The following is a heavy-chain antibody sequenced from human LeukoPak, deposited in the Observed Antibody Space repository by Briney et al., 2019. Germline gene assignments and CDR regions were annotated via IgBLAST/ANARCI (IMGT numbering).Heavy chain of an antibody. CDR1: GGSISSYY. CDR3: ARDGCRSTSCFDY. J-gene: IGHJ4*02. D-gene: IGHD2-2*01. CDR2: IYYSGST. V-gene: IGHV4-59*12. Sequence: SETLSLTCTVSGGSISSYYWSWIRQPPGKGLEWIGYIYYSGSTNYNPSLKSRVTISVDTSKNQFSLKLSSVTAADTAVYFCARDGCRSTSCFDYWGQGTLVTVSS.